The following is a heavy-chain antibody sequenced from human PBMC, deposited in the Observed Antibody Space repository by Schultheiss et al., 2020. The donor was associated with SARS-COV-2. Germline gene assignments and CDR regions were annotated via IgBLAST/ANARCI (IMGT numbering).Heavy chain of an antibody. CDR2: INHSGST. Sequence: SETLSLTCAVYGGSFSGYYWGWIRQPPGKGLEWIGEINHSGSTNYNPSLKSRVTISVDTSKNQFSLKLSSVTAADTAVYYCARGQQLADYYYYYGMDVWGQGTTVTVSS. J-gene: IGHJ6*02. D-gene: IGHD6-6*01. CDR1: GGSFSGYY. CDR3: ARGQQLADYYYYYGMDV. V-gene: IGHV4-34*01.